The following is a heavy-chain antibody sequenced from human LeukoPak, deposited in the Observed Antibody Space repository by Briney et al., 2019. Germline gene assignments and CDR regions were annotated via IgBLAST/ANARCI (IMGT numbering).Heavy chain of an antibody. D-gene: IGHD3-3*01. CDR3: ASRFWSGYHAY. CDR1: GGSISSSSYY. Sequence: SETLSLTCTVSGGSISSSSYYWGWIRQPPGKGLEWIGSIYYSGSTYYSPSLKSRVTISVDTSKNQFSLKLSSVTAADTAVYYCASRFWSGYHAYWGQGTLVTVSS. CDR2: IYYSGST. V-gene: IGHV4-39*01. J-gene: IGHJ4*02.